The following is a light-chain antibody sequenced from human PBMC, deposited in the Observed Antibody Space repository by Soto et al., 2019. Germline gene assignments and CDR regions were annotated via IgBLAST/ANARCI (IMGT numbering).Light chain of an antibody. CDR2: AAS. V-gene: IGKV1-39*01. Sequence: DIQMTQSPSSLSASVGDRVTITCRASQSISSYLNWNQQKPGKAPKLLIYAASSLQSGVPSRFSGSGSGTDFTLTISSLQPEDFAIYYCQQSYSTPWTFGQGNKVEIK. CDR3: QQSYSTPWT. CDR1: QSISSY. J-gene: IGKJ1*01.